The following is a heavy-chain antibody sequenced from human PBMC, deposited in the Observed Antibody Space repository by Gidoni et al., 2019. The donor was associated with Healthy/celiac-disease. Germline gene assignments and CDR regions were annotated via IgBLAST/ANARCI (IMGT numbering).Heavy chain of an antibody. CDR2: IKQDGSEK. J-gene: IGHJ6*02. CDR1: GFTFSSYW. CDR3: ARDSTATNYYYYGMDV. Sequence: EVQLVESGGGLVQPGGSLRLSCAASGFTFSSYWMSWVRQAPGKGPEWVANIKQDGSEKYYVDSVKGRFTISRDNAKNSLYLQMNSLRAEDTAVYYCARDSTATNYYYYGMDVWGQGTTVTVSS. V-gene: IGHV3-7*03. D-gene: IGHD2-15*01.